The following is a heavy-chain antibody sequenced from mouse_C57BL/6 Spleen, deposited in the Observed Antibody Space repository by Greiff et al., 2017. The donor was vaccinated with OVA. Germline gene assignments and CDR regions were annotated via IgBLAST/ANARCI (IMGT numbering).Heavy chain of an antibody. J-gene: IGHJ3*01. CDR1: GYSITSGYY. CDR2: ISYDGSN. V-gene: IGHV3-6*01. CDR3: ARGGELAY. Sequence: EVKLMESGPGLVKPSQSLSLTCSVTGYSITSGYYWNWIRQFPGNKLEWMGYISYDGSNNYNPSLKNRISITRDTSKNQFFLKLNSVTTEDTATYYGARGGELAYWGQGTLVTVSA.